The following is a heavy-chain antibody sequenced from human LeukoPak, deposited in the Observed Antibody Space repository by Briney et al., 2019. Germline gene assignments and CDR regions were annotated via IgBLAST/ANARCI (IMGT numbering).Heavy chain of an antibody. CDR1: GASISSGAYY. CDR2: IYYSGTT. V-gene: IGHV4-31*03. J-gene: IGHJ4*02. CDR3: ARDRTGYFFDD. Sequence: SETLSLTCTVSGASISSGAYYWSRIPQHPGKGLEWIGYIYYSGTTYYNPSLKSRVSISVDSSKNQLSLKLSSVTAADTAVYFCARDRTGYFFDDWGQGTLVTVSS.